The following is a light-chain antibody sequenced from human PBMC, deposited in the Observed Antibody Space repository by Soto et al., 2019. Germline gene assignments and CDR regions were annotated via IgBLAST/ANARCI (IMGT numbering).Light chain of an antibody. Sequence: QPVLTQPPSASGTPGQRVTISCSGSSSNIGSNYVYWYQQLPGTAPKLLIYRNNQRPSGVPDRFSGSKSGTSASLAISGPRSGDEADFYCAAWDDSLSGRVFGGGTKLTVL. CDR3: AAWDDSLSGRV. CDR2: RNN. V-gene: IGLV1-47*01. J-gene: IGLJ2*01. CDR1: SSNIGSNY.